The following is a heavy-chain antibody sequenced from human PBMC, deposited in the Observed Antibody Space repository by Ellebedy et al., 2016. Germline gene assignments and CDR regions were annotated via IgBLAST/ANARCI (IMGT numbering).Heavy chain of an antibody. D-gene: IGHD4-17*01. V-gene: IGHV3-23*01. J-gene: IGHJ5*02. CDR1: GLPFRDFF. CDR3: AKEVSTVTQNWFDP. Sequence: GESLKISXVVSGLPFRDFFMTWVRQAPGGGLEWVSTISAAGATTFYADSVKGRFTISRDNSRYTLYLQMNSLRAEDTAVYYCAKEVSTVTQNWFDPWGQGTLVTVSS. CDR2: ISAAGATT.